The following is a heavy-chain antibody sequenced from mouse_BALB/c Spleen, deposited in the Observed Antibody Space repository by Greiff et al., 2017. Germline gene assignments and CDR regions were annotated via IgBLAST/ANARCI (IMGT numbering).Heavy chain of an antibody. CDR1: GFNFNDSY. CDR3: NAEYRDWFAY. Sequence: EVQLQQSGAELVKPGASVKLSCTASGFNFNDSYMHWVKQSPDQGLEWIGRIDPANGNTKYAPKFQGKATMTADTSSNTVYLQLSSLTSEDTAVYCCNAEYRDWFAYWGQGTLVTVSA. J-gene: IGHJ3*01. V-gene: IGHV14-4*02. D-gene: IGHD2-14*01. CDR2: IDPANGNT.